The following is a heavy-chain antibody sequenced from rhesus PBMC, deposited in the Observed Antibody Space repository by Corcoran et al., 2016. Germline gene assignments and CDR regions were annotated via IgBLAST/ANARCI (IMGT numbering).Heavy chain of an antibody. CDR2: ICGSMGST. D-gene: IGHD3-34*01. CDR3: ARNRGDYYFDY. CDR1: GGSISSGYG. Sequence: QVQLQESGPGLVKPSETLSLTCAVSGGSISSGYGWGGIRQAPGKGLGWIGHICGSMGSTSHTPSLTSRVTSSQDTSQTQFSLKLRSVTAADTAVYYCARNRGDYYFDYWGQGVLVTVSS. J-gene: IGHJ4*01. V-gene: IGHV4S7*01.